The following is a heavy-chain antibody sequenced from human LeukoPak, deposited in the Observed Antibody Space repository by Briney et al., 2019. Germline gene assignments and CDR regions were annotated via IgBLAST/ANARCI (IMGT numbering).Heavy chain of an antibody. J-gene: IGHJ4*02. CDR2: ISGSGGST. Sequence: PGGSLRLSCAASGFTFSSYAMSWVRQAPGKGLEWVSAISGSGGSTYYADSVKGRFTISRDNSKNTLYLQMNSLRAEDTAVYYCAKDSLRDTIFGVVIIGGGGFDYWGQGTLVTVSS. CDR1: GFTFSSYA. V-gene: IGHV3-23*01. D-gene: IGHD3-3*01. CDR3: AKDSLRDTIFGVVIIGGGGFDY.